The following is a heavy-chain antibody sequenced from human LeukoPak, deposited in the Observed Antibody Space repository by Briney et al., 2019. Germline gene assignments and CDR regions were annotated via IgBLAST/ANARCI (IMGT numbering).Heavy chain of an antibody. V-gene: IGHV3-11*03. D-gene: IGHD6-25*01. CDR3: AAGTAADY. Sequence: GGSLRLSCVVAGIPFSDFYMNWIRQAPGKGLEWISYISSSSSYTDYAESVEGRFTISRDNAKSALYLQMNDLRVEDTAVYYCAAGTAADYWGQGTLVIVSS. CDR2: ISSSSSYT. J-gene: IGHJ4*02. CDR1: GIPFSDFY.